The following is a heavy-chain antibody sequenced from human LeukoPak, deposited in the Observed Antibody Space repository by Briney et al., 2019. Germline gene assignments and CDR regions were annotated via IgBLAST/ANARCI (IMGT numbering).Heavy chain of an antibody. D-gene: IGHD5-24*01. J-gene: IGHJ4*02. CDR3: AREVDGGVFDY. CDR1: GGSISSYY. CDR2: IYYSGST. Sequence: TSETLSLTCTVSGGSISSYYWSWIRQPPGKGLEWIGYIYYSGSTNYNPSLKSRVTISVDTSKNQFSLKLSSVTAADTAVYYCAREVDGGVFDYWGQGTLVTVSS. V-gene: IGHV4-59*01.